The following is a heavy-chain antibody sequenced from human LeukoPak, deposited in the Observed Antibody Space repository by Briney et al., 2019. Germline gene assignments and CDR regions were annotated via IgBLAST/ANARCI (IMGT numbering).Heavy chain of an antibody. V-gene: IGHV1-69*05. CDR3: ARSGGAGYYTDFDY. Sequence: SVKVSCKASGGTFSSYAISWVRQAPGQGLEWMGRIIPIFGTANYAQKFQGRVTITTDESTSTACMELSSLRPEDTAVYYCARSGGAGYYTDFDYWGQGTLVTVSS. D-gene: IGHD3/OR15-3a*01. CDR1: GGTFSSYA. CDR2: IIPIFGTA. J-gene: IGHJ4*02.